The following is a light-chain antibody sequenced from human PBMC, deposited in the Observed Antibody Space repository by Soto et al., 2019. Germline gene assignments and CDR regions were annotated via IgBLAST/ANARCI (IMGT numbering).Light chain of an antibody. CDR2: GAS. V-gene: IGKV3-20*01. J-gene: IGKJ1*01. CDR3: QQYGNSSWT. Sequence: PWERASLSCRASQSISSNLAWYQQKPGQAPRLIIYGASSRATGIPARFSGSGSGTDFTLTISRLEPEDFAVYYCQQYGNSSWTFGQGTKVDI. CDR1: QSISSN.